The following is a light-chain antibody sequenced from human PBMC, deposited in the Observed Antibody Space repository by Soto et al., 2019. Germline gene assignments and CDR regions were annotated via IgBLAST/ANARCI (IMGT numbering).Light chain of an antibody. J-gene: IGKJ1*01. CDR2: GAS. V-gene: IGKV3-20*01. CDR1: QSVRSH. CDR3: QQYGGSPRT. Sequence: IVMTQSPATLSVSPGEGVTLSCRASQSVRSHLAWYQQKPGQPPRLLIYGASNRATGIPDRFSGSGSGTDFTLTITRLEPEDFAVYYCQQYGGSPRTFGQGTKVDIK.